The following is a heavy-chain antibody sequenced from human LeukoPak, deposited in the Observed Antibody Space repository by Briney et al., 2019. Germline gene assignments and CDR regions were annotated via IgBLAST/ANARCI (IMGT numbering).Heavy chain of an antibody. J-gene: IGHJ4*02. Sequence: PGGSLRLSCAASGYTFSDHYIDWVRQAPGKGLEWVGRIKSKTDGGTTDYAAPVKGRFTISRDDSKNTLYLQMNSLKTEDTAVYYCTTGVCSSTSCYYSLDYWGQGTLVTVSS. CDR2: IKSKTDGGTT. CDR3: TTGVCSSTSCYYSLDY. V-gene: IGHV3-15*07. CDR1: GYTFSDHY. D-gene: IGHD2-2*01.